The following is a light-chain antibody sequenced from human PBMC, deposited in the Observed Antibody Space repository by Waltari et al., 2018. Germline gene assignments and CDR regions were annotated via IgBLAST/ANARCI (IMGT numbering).Light chain of an antibody. Sequence: ETVMTQSPVTLSVSPGERATLSCRASQTVKTKLAWYQHKPGQGPKLLIYDASTRATGIPARFSGSGSGTDFTLTISSLQSDDFAVYYCQQYNDWPPITFGQGTRLEIK. J-gene: IGKJ5*01. CDR1: QTVKTK. CDR2: DAS. CDR3: QQYNDWPPIT. V-gene: IGKV3-15*01.